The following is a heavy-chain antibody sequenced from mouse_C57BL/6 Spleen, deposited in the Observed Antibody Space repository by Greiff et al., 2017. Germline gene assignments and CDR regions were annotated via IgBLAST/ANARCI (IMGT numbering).Heavy chain of an antibody. CDR2: IYPRSGNT. Sequence: QVQLQQSGAELARPGASVKLSCKASGYTFTSYGISWVKQRTGQGLEWIGEIYPRSGNTYYNEKFKGKATLTADKSSSTAYMELRSLTSEDSAVYFGARNNYSNEGDAMDYWGQGTSVTVSS. CDR1: GYTFTSYG. CDR3: ARNNYSNEGDAMDY. J-gene: IGHJ4*01. D-gene: IGHD2-5*01. V-gene: IGHV1-81*01.